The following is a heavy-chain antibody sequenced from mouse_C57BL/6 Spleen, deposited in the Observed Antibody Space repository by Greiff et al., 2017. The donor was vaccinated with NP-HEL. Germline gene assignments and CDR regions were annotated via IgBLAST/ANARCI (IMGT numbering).Heavy chain of an antibody. CDR1: GYTFTDYY. J-gene: IGHJ2*01. Sequence: EVQLQQSGPVLVKPGASVKMSCKASGYTFTDYYMNWVKQSHGKSLEWIGVINPYNGGTSYNQKFKGKATLTVDKSSSTAYMELNSLTSEDSAVYYCARRTTVVDDYWGQGTTLTVSS. CDR2: INPYNGGT. V-gene: IGHV1-19*01. D-gene: IGHD1-1*01. CDR3: ARRTTVVDDY.